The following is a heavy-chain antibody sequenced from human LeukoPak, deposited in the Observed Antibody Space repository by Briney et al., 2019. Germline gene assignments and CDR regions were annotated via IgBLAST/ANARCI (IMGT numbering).Heavy chain of an antibody. Sequence: GGSLRLPCAASGFTLSSYGMHWVRQAPGKGLEWVAVIWYDGSNKYYADSVKGRFTISRDNSKNTLYLQMNSLRAEDTAVYYCARDRDGYDWSDLYGMDVWGQGTTVTVSS. V-gene: IGHV3-33*01. CDR1: GFTLSSYG. D-gene: IGHD5-12*01. CDR2: IWYDGSNK. J-gene: IGHJ6*02. CDR3: ARDRDGYDWSDLYGMDV.